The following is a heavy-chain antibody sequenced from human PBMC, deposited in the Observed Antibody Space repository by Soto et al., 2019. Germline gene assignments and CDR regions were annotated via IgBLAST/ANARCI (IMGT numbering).Heavy chain of an antibody. CDR3: ARRVPNIVVVVADTGEAFDI. V-gene: IGHV4-39*01. CDR2: IYYSGST. J-gene: IGHJ3*02. D-gene: IGHD2-15*01. Sequence: SETLSLTCTVSGGSISSSSYYWGWIRQPPGKGLEWIGSIYYSGSTYYNPSLKSRVTISVDTSKNQFSLKLSSVTAADTAVYYCARRVPNIVVVVADTGEAFDIWGQGTMVTVSS. CDR1: GGSISSSSYY.